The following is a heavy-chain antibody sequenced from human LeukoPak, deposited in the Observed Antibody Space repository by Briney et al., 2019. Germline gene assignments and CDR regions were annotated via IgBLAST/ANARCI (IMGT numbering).Heavy chain of an antibody. CDR3: AKGSSGWSRGNWFDP. Sequence: PGGSLRLSCAASGFTFSSYAMSWVRQAPGKGLEWVSAISGSGGSTYYADSVKGRFTISRDNSKNTLYLQMNSLRAEDTAVYYCAKGSSGWSRGNWFDPWGQGTLVTVSS. J-gene: IGHJ5*02. CDR1: GFTFSSYA. V-gene: IGHV3-23*01. D-gene: IGHD6-19*01. CDR2: ISGSGGST.